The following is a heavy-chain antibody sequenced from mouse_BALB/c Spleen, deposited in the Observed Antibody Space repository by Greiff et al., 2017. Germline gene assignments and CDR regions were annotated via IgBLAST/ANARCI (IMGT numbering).Heavy chain of an antibody. Sequence: VKLVESGPGLVAPSQSLSITCTVSGFSLTGYGVNWVRQPPGKGLEWLGMIWGDGSTDYNSALKSRLSISKDNSKSQVFLKMNSLQTDDTARYYCARERYDRYYAMDYWGQGTSVTVSS. V-gene: IGHV2-6-7*01. J-gene: IGHJ4*01. CDR2: IWGDGST. D-gene: IGHD2-14*01. CDR3: ARERYDRYYAMDY. CDR1: GFSLTGYG.